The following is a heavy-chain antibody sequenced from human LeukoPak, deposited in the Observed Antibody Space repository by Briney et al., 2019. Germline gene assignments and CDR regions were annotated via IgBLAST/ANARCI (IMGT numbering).Heavy chain of an antibody. J-gene: IGHJ6*03. Sequence: SGPTLVNPTQTLTLTCTFSGFSLSTSGVGVGWIRQPPGKALEWLALIYWDDEKRHSPSLKSRLTISKDTSKNQVVLTMTNMDPVDTATYYCARTSTSYGDYTGVYYYYYMAVWGKGTTVTISS. CDR1: GFSLSTSGVG. D-gene: IGHD4-17*01. CDR2: IYWDDEK. CDR3: ARTSTSYGDYTGVYYYYYMAV. V-gene: IGHV2-5*02.